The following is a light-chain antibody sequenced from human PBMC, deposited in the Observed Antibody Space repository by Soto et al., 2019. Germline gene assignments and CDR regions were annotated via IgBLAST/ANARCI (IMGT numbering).Light chain of an antibody. CDR2: DVK. CDR3: SSYTSGSTLI. CDR1: TRDIGAYRY. Sequence: QSVLTQPASVSGSPGQSITISCTGTTRDIGAYRYVSWYQQHPGRAPKLIIYDVKDRPSGVSDRFSGSKSDYTATLTISGLQAEDEAIYYCSSYTSGSTLIFGGGTKLTVL. J-gene: IGLJ2*01. V-gene: IGLV2-14*03.